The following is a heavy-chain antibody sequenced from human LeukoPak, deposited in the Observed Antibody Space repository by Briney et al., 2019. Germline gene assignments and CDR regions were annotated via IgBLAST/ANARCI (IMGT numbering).Heavy chain of an antibody. CDR1: GGSISSGGYY. CDR3: ARGRSKGDLPPSTWSAP. Sequence: SQTLSLTCTVSGGSISSGGYYWSWIRQHPGKGLEWIGYIYYSGSTYYNPSLKSRVTISVDTSKNQFSLKLSSVTAADTAVYSCARGRSKGDLPPSTWSAPWGQGTRSPSPQ. J-gene: IGHJ5*02. V-gene: IGHV4-31*03. CDR2: IYYSGST. D-gene: IGHD3-16*01.